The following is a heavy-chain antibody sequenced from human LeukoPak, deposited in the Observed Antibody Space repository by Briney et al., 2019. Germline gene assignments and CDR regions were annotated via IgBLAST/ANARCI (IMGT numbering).Heavy chain of an antibody. J-gene: IGHJ5*02. V-gene: IGHV6-1*01. Sequence: QTLSLTCAISGDSVSSKTAGWNWIRQSPSRGLDWLGRTYYRSKWYNDYAVSVESRITINPDTSKNQISLQLNSVTPEDTAVYYCARGSQSSRWFDPWGQGTLVTVSS. CDR1: GDSVSSKTAG. CDR2: TYYRSKWYN. CDR3: ARGSQSSRWFDP. D-gene: IGHD6-6*01.